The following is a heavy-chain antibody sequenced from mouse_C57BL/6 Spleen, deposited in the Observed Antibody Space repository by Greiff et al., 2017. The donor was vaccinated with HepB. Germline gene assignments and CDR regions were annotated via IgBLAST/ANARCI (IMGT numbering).Heavy chain of an antibody. Sequence: VQLQQSGPGLVQPSQSLSITCTVSGFLLTSYGVHWVRQSPGKGLEWLGVIWSGGSTDYNAAFISRLSISKDNSKSQVFFKMNSLQADDTAIYYCARVHKYYYYYAMDYWGQGTSVTVSS. CDR2: IWSGGST. J-gene: IGHJ4*01. CDR1: GFLLTSYG. D-gene: IGHD1-1*01. CDR3: ARVHKYYYYYAMDY. V-gene: IGHV2-2*01.